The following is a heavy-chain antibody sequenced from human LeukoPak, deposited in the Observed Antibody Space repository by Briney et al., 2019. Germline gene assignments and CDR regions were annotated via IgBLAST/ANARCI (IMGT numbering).Heavy chain of an antibody. Sequence: ASVKVSCKASGYTFTNYGINWVRQAPGQGLEWMGWISAYNGNTNYAQKLQGRVTMTTDTSTSTVYMELSSLRSEDTAVYYCATSPSWYEAFDIWGQGTMVTVSS. J-gene: IGHJ3*02. CDR3: ATSPSWYEAFDI. D-gene: IGHD6-13*01. V-gene: IGHV1-18*01. CDR2: ISAYNGNT. CDR1: GYTFTNYG.